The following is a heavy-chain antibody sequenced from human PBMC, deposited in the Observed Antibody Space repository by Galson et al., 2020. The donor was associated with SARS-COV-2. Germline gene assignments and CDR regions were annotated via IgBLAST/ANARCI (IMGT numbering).Heavy chain of an antibody. J-gene: IGHJ4*02. Sequence: KMSGPTLVKPTQTLTLTCTFSGFSLSTSGVGVGWIRQPPGKALEWLALIYWDDDKRYSPSLKSRLTITKDTSKNQVVLTMTNMDPVDTATYYCAHSRDDSSGYYSYYFDYWGQGTLVTVSS. CDR1: GFSLSTSGVG. V-gene: IGHV2-5*02. CDR2: IYWDDDK. CDR3: AHSRDDSSGYYSYYFDY. D-gene: IGHD3-22*01.